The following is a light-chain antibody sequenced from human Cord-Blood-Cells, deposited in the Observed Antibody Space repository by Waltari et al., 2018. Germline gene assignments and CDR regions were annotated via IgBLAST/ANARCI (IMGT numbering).Light chain of an antibody. J-gene: IGKJ1*01. V-gene: IGKV3-15*01. CDR1: QSVSSN. CDR2: GAS. CDR3: QQYNNWPPWT. Sequence: EIVMTQSPATLSVSPGERAILSCRASQSVSSNLAWYQQKPGQAPRRLIYGASTMATGIPARFSGSGSGTEFTLTISSLQSEDFAVYYCQQYNNWPPWTFGQGTKVEIK.